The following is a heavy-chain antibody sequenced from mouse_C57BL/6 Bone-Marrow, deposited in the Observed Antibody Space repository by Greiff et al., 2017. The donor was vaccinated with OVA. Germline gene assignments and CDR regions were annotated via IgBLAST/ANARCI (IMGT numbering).Heavy chain of an antibody. Sequence: EVQLVESGGGLVQPKGSLKLSCAASGFSFNTYAMNWVRQAPGKGLEWVARIRSKSNNYATYYADSVKDRFTISRDDSESMLYLQMNNLKTEATAMYYCVRHCYYAMAYWGQGNSVTVSS. CDR1: GFSFNTYA. J-gene: IGHJ4*01. CDR3: VRHCYYAMAY. CDR2: IRSKSNNYAT. V-gene: IGHV10-1*01.